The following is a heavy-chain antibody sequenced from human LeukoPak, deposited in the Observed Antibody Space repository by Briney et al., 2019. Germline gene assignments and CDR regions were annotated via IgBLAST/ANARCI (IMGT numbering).Heavy chain of an antibody. Sequence: ASVKVSCKTSGYAFSDYYLHWVRQAPGQGLEWMGWINPSSGGTKYVQKFQGRVTMTRDTSISTGYMELSRLRSDDTAVYYCARPIRGSYVEDAFDMWGQGTMVTVSA. CDR1: GYAFSDYY. D-gene: IGHD1-26*01. J-gene: IGHJ3*02. CDR3: ARPIRGSYVEDAFDM. V-gene: IGHV1-2*02. CDR2: INPSSGGT.